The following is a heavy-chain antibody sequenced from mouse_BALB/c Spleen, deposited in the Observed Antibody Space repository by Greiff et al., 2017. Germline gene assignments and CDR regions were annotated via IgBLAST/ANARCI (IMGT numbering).Heavy chain of an antibody. J-gene: IGHJ3*01. CDR1: GFAFSSYD. CDR2: ISSGGGST. Sequence: EVQRVESGGGLVKPGGSLKLSCAASGFAFSSYDMSWVRQTPEKRLEWVAYISSGGGSTYYPDTVKGRFTISRDNAKNTLYLQMSSLKSEDTAMYYCARLYDYDVQGPWFAYWGQGTLVTVSA. V-gene: IGHV5-12-1*01. D-gene: IGHD2-4*01. CDR3: ARLYDYDVQGPWFAY.